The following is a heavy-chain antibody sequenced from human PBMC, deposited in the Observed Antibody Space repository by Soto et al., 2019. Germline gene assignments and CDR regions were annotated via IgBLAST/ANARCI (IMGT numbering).Heavy chain of an antibody. CDR3: ARHHVRGRTIAGAAEF. J-gene: IGHJ4*02. D-gene: IGHD1-26*01. CDR2: FNHSGDT. Sequence: WETLSLTCAVYGGSLSGYYWSWIRQPPGKALEWIGEFNHSGDTNYNPSLKSRVTISVDTSKNQLFLNLSSVTAADTAMYYCARHHVRGRTIAGAAEFWGQGTLVTVSS. CDR1: GGSLSGYY. V-gene: IGHV4-34*01.